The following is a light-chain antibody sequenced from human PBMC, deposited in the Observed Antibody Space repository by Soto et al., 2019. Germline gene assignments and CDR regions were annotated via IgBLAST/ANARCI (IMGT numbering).Light chain of an antibody. CDR1: QDISMF. CDR3: QQYENRPYT. J-gene: IGKJ3*01. V-gene: IGKV1-33*01. Sequence: DIQMTQSPSSLSASIGDRVSFTCQASQDISMFLNWYQHKPGQAPSLLIYDASKSHFGVPSRFSGSGSGTDFTFTISSLQPEDNATYYCQQYENRPYTFGPGTKVDSK. CDR2: DAS.